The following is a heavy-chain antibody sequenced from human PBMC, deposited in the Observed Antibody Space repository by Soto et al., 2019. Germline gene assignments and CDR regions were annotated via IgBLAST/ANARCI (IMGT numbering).Heavy chain of an antibody. V-gene: IGHV1-8*01. CDR2: MNPNSANT. Sequence: GASVKVSCKASGYTFTSYDINWVRQATGQGLEWMGWMNPNSANTGYAQKFQGRVTMTRNTSISTAYMELSSLRSEDTAVYYCARGIRVLRFLEWYYYYYMDVWGKGTTVTVSS. J-gene: IGHJ6*03. CDR3: ARGIRVLRFLEWYYYYYMDV. CDR1: GYTFTSYD. D-gene: IGHD3-3*01.